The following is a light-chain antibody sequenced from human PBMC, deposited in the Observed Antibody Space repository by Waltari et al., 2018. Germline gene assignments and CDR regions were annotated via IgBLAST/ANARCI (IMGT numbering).Light chain of an antibody. CDR3: VLYMGGGIM. Sequence: QTVVTQEPSLSVSPGGPVTLTCGLSSGSVSPRYYPSWFQQTPGQAPRPLIYSTNTRSSGVPDRFSGSILENKAALTITGAQADDECDYHCVLYMGGGIMFGGGTKLTVL. J-gene: IGLJ3*02. CDR2: STN. V-gene: IGLV8-61*01. CDR1: SGSVSPRYY.